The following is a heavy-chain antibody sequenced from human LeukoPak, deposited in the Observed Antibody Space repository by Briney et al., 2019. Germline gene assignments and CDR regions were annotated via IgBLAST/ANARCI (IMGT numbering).Heavy chain of an antibody. J-gene: IGHJ4*02. CDR1: GGSVSSGSYY. Sequence: SETLSLTCTVSGGSVSSGSYYWSWIRQPPGKGLEWIGYIYYSGSTNYNPSLKSRVTISVDTSKNQFSLKLSSVTAADTAVYYCARGIVEARSGNTHIDYWGQGTLVTVSS. CDR2: IYYSGST. D-gene: IGHD1-26*01. V-gene: IGHV4-61*01. CDR3: ARGIVEARSGNTHIDY.